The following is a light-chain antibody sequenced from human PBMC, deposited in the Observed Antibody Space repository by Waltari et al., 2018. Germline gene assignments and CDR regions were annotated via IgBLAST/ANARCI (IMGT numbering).Light chain of an antibody. V-gene: IGKV1-39*01. CDR1: QSISSY. Sequence: DIQMTQSPSSLPASVGEKVTIPCRSSQSISSYLNWYQQKPGKAPKLLIYAASSLQSGVPSRFSGSGSGTDFTLTISSLQPEDFATYYCQQSYSTPRTFGQGTKLEIK. J-gene: IGKJ1*01. CDR3: QQSYSTPRT. CDR2: AAS.